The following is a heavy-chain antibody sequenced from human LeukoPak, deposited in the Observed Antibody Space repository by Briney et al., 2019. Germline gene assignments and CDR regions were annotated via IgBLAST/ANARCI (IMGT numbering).Heavy chain of an antibody. CDR3: AKGSLEMATVDFEF. D-gene: IGHD5-24*01. J-gene: IGHJ4*02. CDR1: GFDFGNYA. Sequence: SLRLSCAASGFDFGNYAMHWVGQAPGKGLQWVSGINWSSKMVAYAASVKGRFTISRDNAKNSLYLQMNSLTSEDTAFYFCAKGSLEMATVDFEFWGQGTLVTVSS. CDR2: INWSSKMV. V-gene: IGHV3-9*01.